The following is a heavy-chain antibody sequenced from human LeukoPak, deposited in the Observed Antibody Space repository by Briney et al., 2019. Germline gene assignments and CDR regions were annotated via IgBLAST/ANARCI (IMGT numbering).Heavy chain of an antibody. CDR1: GGTFSSYA. CDR2: IIPILGIA. Sequence: SVKVSCKASGGTFSSYAISWVRQAPGQGLEWMGRIIPILGIANYAQKFQGRVTITADKSTSTAYMELSSLRSEDTAVYYCARDPCGSGYSSGCSAFDYWGQGTLATVSS. J-gene: IGHJ4*02. CDR3: ARDPCGSGYSSGCSAFDY. V-gene: IGHV1-69*04. D-gene: IGHD6-19*01.